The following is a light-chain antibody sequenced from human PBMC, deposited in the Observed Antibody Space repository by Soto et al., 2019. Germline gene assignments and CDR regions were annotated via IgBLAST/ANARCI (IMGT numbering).Light chain of an antibody. J-gene: IGKJ1*01. CDR1: QRLNSGS. CDR3: QHYGSLLGT. Sequence: EIVLTQSPGTLSLSPGVRATLSCRASQRLNSGSLAWYQQKPGQAPRLRIYGASTRATGITDRFSGSGSGTDFTLTISRREPGGCAVYYCQHYGSLLGTFGHGTKVEIK. CDR2: GAS. V-gene: IGKV3-20*01.